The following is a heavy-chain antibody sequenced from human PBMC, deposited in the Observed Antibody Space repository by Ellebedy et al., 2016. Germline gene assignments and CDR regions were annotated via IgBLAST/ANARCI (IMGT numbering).Heavy chain of an antibody. CDR2: IIPILTIA. CDR1: GGTFSSYA. V-gene: IGHV1-69*04. J-gene: IGHJ3*02. CDR3: ARAPPPRGDRSADAFDI. D-gene: IGHD7-27*01. Sequence: ASVKVSCKASGGTFSSYAISWVRQAPGQGLEWMGRIIPILTIANYAQKFQGRVTITADKSTSTAYMELSSLRSEDTAIYYCARAPPPRGDRSADAFDIWGQGTIVTVST.